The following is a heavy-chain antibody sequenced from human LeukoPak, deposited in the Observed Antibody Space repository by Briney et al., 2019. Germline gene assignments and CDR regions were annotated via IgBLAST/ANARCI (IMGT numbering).Heavy chain of an antibody. CDR1: GGSFSGYY. CDR2: INHSGST. Sequence: TSETLSLTCAVYGGSFSGYYWSWIRQPPGKGLEWIGEINHSGSTNYNPSLKSRVTIPVDTSKNQFSLKLSSVTAADTAVYYCARGPPPRWFDPWGQGTLVTVSS. J-gene: IGHJ5*02. V-gene: IGHV4-34*01. CDR3: ARGPPPRWFDP.